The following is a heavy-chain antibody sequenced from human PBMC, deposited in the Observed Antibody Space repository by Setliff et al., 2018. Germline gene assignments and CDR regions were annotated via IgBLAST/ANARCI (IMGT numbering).Heavy chain of an antibody. J-gene: IGHJ6*02. Sequence: KPSETLSLTCTVSADSGGSISSGGYYWSWIRQFPGKGLEWIGYIYYVGTTYYNPSLKSRVTISVDTSKNQFSLKLSSVTAADTAVYYCARERGLGYCSSTSCRYYYYGMDAWGQGTTVTVSS. CDR2: IYYVGTT. CDR1: ADSGGSISSGGYY. V-gene: IGHV4-31*03. D-gene: IGHD2-2*01. CDR3: ARERGLGYCSSTSCRYYYYGMDA.